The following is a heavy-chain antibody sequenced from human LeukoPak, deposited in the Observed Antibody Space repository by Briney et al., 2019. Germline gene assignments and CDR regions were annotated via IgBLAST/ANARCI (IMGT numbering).Heavy chain of an antibody. CDR2: IKQAESER. CDR3: AKDFSSSWYCFDY. D-gene: IGHD6-13*01. CDR1: GFTISNYW. J-gene: IGHJ4*02. Sequence: GGSLRLSCAASGFTISNYWMSWVRQAPGKGLEWVANIKQAESERFYVDSVKDRFIIFRDNAENSVYLQMNSLRAEDTALYYCAKDFSSSWYCFDYWGQGTLVTVSS. V-gene: IGHV3-7*03.